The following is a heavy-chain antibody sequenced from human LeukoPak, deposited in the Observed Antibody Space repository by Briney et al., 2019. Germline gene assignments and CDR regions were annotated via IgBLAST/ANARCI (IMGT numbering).Heavy chain of an antibody. D-gene: IGHD2-2*01. J-gene: IGHJ6*03. CDR3: ARLVGYCSSTSCLNHYYYYYMDV. CDR2: IHQSGTT. Sequence: PSETLSLTCAVSGYSISSGYYWVWIRQPPGQGLEWIASIHQSGTTYYNPSLKSRVTISLDTSKNQFSLRLTSVTAADTAVYYCARLVGYCSSTSCLNHYYYYYMDVWGKGTTVTVS. V-gene: IGHV4-38-2*01. CDR1: GYSISSGYY.